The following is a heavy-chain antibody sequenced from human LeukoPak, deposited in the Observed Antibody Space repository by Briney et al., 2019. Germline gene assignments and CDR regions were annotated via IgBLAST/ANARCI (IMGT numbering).Heavy chain of an antibody. V-gene: IGHV3-23*01. Sequence: GGSLRLSCAASGFTFSSYAMSWVRQAPGKGLEWVSAISGSGGSTYYADSVKGRFTISRDNSKNTLYLQMNSPRAEDTAVYYCAKEINYGDYVLGAFDIWGQGTMVTVSS. CDR2: ISGSGGST. J-gene: IGHJ3*02. CDR3: AKEINYGDYVLGAFDI. D-gene: IGHD4-17*01. CDR1: GFTFSSYA.